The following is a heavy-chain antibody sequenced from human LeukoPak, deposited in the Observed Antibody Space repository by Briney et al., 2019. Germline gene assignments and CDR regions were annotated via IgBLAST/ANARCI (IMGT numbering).Heavy chain of an antibody. D-gene: IGHD2-2*01. CDR3: ARLVVPAAMGHGLDY. CDR2: IYYSGTT. Sequence: PSETLSLTCIVSGGSISSTSYYWGWIRQPPGKGLEWIGTIYYSGTTYYNPSLKSRVTISVDTSKNQFSLKLSSVTAADTAVYYCARLVVPAAMGHGLDYWGQGTMATVSS. V-gene: IGHV4-39*01. J-gene: IGHJ4*02. CDR1: GGSISSTSYY.